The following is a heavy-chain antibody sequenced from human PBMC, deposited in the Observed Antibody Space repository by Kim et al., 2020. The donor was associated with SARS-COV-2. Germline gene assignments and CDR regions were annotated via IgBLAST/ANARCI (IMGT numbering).Heavy chain of an antibody. V-gene: IGHV3-64D*06. J-gene: IGHJ4*02. Sequence: GGSLRLSCSASGLTFSHYTFHWVRQAPGKGLEFVSAVSGNGENTYYADSVRGRFTVSRDNSKNTVYLQMNTLRDEDSSVYYCVIIRGYTSGSFHYWGQGILVTVSS. D-gene: IGHD5-18*01. CDR3: VIIRGYTSGSFHY. CDR2: VSGNGENT. CDR1: GLTFSHYT.